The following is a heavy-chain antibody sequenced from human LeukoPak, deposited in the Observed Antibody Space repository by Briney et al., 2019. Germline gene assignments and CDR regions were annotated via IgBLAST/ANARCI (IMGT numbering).Heavy chain of an antibody. CDR1: GYTFTSYY. J-gene: IGHJ4*02. CDR3: ARDSVRGEMVIGHFSLDLDY. V-gene: IGHV1-46*01. Sequence: ASVKVSCKASGYTFTSYYMHWVRQAPGQGLEWMGIINPSGGSTSYAQKLQGRVTMTRDTSTSTVYMELSSLRSEDTAVYYCARDSVRGEMVIGHFSLDLDYWGQGTLVTVSS. CDR2: INPSGGST. D-gene: IGHD2-21*01.